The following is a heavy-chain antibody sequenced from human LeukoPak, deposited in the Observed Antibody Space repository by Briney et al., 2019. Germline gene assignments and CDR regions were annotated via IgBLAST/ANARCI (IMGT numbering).Heavy chain of an antibody. J-gene: IGHJ4*02. Sequence: SETLSLTCTVSGGSISSYYWSWVRQPPGKGLEWIGYIYYSGSTYYNPSLKSRVTISVDTSKNQFSLKLSSVTAADTAVYYCARARGTITGYFDYWGQGTLVTVSS. CDR2: IYYSGST. D-gene: IGHD5-12*01. V-gene: IGHV4-59*12. CDR1: GGSISSYY. CDR3: ARARGTITGYFDY.